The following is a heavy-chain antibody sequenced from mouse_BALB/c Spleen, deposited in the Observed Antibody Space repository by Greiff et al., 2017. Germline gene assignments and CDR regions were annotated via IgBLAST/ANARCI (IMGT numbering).Heavy chain of an antibody. CDR1: GFAFSSYD. V-gene: IGHV5-12-1*01. CDR2: ISSGGGST. J-gene: IGHJ1*01. Sequence: EVKLVESGGGLVKPGGSLKLSCAASGFAFSSYDMSWVRQTPEKRLEWVAYISSGGGSTYYPDTVKGRFTISRDNAKNTLYLQMSSLKSEDTAMYYCARAITTATKYFDVWGAGTTVTVSS. CDR3: ARAITTATKYFDV. D-gene: IGHD1-2*01.